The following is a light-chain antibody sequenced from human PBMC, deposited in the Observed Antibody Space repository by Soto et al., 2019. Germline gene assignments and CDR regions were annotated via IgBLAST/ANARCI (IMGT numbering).Light chain of an antibody. CDR3: QQLTSYPIT. Sequence: DIQLSQYPSFLSASVGDRVTITCRASQVISNYLAWYQRKPGKAPKLLISTASILQSGVPSRFSGNGSGTEFTLPIKSLQPEDFATYYCQQLTSYPITFGQGTRLEIK. CDR1: QVISNY. CDR2: TAS. V-gene: IGKV1-9*01. J-gene: IGKJ5*01.